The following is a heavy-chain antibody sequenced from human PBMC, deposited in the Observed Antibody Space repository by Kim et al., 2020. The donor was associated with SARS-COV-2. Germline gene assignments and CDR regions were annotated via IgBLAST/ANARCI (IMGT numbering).Heavy chain of an antibody. CDR1: GYTFTNHV. V-gene: IGHV7-4-1*02. J-gene: IGHJ4*02. CDR3: ARVVWGGYRYIDS. D-gene: IGHD3-16*02. Sequence: ASVKVSCKASGYTFTNHVINWVRQAPGRGLEWMGWINTDTGSPTYAPDFTGRFVFSLDTSVSTAYLQIRSLEAVDTALYYCARVVWGGYRYIDSLGQGTLGTVSS. CDR2: INTDTGSP.